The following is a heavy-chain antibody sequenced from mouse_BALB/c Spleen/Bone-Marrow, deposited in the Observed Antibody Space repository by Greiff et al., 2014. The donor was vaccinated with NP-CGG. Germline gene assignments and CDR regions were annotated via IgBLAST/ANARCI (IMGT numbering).Heavy chain of an antibody. CDR1: GYAFSNSW. J-gene: IGHJ4*01. D-gene: IGHD1-1*01. Sequence: LQESGPELVKPGASVKISCKASGYAFSNSWMNWVKQRPGQGLEWIGRIYPGDGDTNYNGKFKGKATLTADKSSSTAYMQLSSLTSVDSAVYFCARSAYYGTNYGAMDYWGQGTSVTVSS. CDR3: ARSAYYGTNYGAMDY. CDR2: IYPGDGDT. V-gene: IGHV1-82*01.